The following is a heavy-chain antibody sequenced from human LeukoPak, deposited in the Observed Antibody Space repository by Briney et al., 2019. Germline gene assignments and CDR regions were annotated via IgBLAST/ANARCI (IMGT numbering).Heavy chain of an antibody. V-gene: IGHV3-23*01. D-gene: IGHD5-12*01. Sequence: PGGSLRLSCAASGFTFSSYAMTWVRQAPGKGLEWVSIISGSGGSTTYADSVKGRFTISRDNSKNTVYLQMNSLRAEDTAVYYCAKLSDMAVATIPDNWGQGTLVTVSS. CDR2: ISGSGGST. CDR3: AKLSDMAVATIPDN. CDR1: GFTFSSYA. J-gene: IGHJ4*02.